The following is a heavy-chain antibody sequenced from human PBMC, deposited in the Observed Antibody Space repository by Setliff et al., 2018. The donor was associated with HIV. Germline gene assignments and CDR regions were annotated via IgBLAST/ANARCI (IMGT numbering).Heavy chain of an antibody. CDR1: GFTFTKYG. CDR2: ISYDGGRK. V-gene: IGHV3-33*08. Sequence: GGSLRLSCVTSGFTFTKYGLHWVRQAPGKGLEWVAVISYDGGRKDYAESVNGRFIISRVDSKSTLYLQMNILRVDDTAVYYCSAFEMWGQGTMVTVSS. CDR3: SAFEM. J-gene: IGHJ3*02.